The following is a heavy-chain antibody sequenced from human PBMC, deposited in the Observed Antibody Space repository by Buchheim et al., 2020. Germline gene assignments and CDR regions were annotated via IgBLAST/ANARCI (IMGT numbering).Heavy chain of an antibody. V-gene: IGHV4-61*01. Sequence: QVQLQESGPGLVKPSETLSLTCTVSGGSVSSGSYYWSWIRQPPGKGLEWIGYIYYSGSTNYNPSLKSRVTISVDTSKNQFSLKLSSVTAADTAVYYCARGGNNNWNENFDYWGQGTL. CDR3: ARGGNNNWNENFDY. CDR1: GGSVSSGSYY. D-gene: IGHD1-20*01. CDR2: IYYSGST. J-gene: IGHJ4*02.